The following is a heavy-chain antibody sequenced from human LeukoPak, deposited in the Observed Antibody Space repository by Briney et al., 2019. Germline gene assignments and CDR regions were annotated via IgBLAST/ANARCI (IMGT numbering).Heavy chain of an antibody. CDR2: ISYDGSNK. CDR3: AKDRDGLGVAGVGY. V-gene: IGHV3-30*18. D-gene: IGHD1-26*01. CDR1: GFTFSRYG. J-gene: IGHJ4*02. Sequence: GGSLRLSCAASGFTFSRYGMHWVRQAPGKGLEWVAVISYDGSNKYYADSVKGRFTISRDNSKNTLYLQMSSLRAEDTAVNYCAKDRDGLGVAGVGYWGQGTLVTVSS.